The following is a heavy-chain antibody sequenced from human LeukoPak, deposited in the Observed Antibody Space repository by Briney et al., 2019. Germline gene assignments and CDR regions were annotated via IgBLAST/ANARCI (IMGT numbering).Heavy chain of an antibody. CDR3: ARDQRYSYGYYYYYGMDV. J-gene: IGHJ6*02. CDR2: IYSGGST. Sequence: PGGSLRLSCAASGFTVSSNYMSWVRQAPGKGLEWVSVIYSGGSTYYADSVKGRFTISRDNSKNTLYLQMNSLRAEDTAVYYCARDQRYSYGYYYYYGMDVWGQGTTVTVSS. CDR1: GFTVSSNY. V-gene: IGHV3-66*01. D-gene: IGHD5-18*01.